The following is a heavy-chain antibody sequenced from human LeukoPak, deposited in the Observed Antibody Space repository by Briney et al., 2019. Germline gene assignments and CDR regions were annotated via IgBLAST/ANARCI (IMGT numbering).Heavy chain of an antibody. J-gene: IGHJ4*02. CDR2: INPSGGST. Sequence: ASVKVSCKASGYTFTSYYMHWVRQAPGQGLEWMGIINPSGGSTSYAQKFQGRVTMTRDTSTSTVYMELSSLRPEDTAVYYCARGPALHCSGGSCYFLNFDYWGQGTLVTVSS. CDR1: GYTFTSYY. CDR3: ARGPALHCSGGSCYFLNFDY. D-gene: IGHD2-15*01. V-gene: IGHV1-46*01.